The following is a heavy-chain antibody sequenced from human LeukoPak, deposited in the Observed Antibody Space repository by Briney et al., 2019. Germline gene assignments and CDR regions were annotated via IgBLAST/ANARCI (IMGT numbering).Heavy chain of an antibody. CDR2: INHSGST. V-gene: IGHV4-34*01. D-gene: IGHD3-10*01. J-gene: IGHJ3*02. Sequence: PSETLSLTCAVYGGSFSGYYWSWIRQPPGKGLEWIGEINHSGSTDYNPSLKSRDTISVYTSKNQSALKLSSVTAADTAVYYCARSQERGRGNAFDIWGQRTMVTVSS. CDR3: ARSQERGRGNAFDI. CDR1: GGSFSGYY.